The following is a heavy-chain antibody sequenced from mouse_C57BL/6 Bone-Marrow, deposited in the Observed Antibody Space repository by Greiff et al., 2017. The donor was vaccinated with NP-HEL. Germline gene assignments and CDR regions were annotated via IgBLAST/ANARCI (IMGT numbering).Heavy chain of an antibody. V-gene: IGHV1-69*01. D-gene: IGHD1-1*01. CDR3: ARPTTVVAHLDY. J-gene: IGHJ2*01. CDR1: GYTFTSYW. Sequence: QVQLQQPGAELVMPGASVKLSCKASGYTFTSYWMHWVKQRPGQGLEWIGEIDPSDSYTNYNQKFKGKSTLTVDTSSSTAYMQLSSLTSEDSAVYYCARPTTVVAHLDYWGQGTTLTVSS. CDR2: IDPSDSYT.